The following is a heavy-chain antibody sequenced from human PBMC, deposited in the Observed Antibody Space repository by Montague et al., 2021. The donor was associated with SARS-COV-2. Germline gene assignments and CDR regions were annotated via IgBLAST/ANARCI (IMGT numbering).Heavy chain of an antibody. Sequence: SETLSLTCSISGGSTSNYYWTWIRQSPGKGLQWNGYIFYTGSTKFNPSLKSRVSMSLDTSKNHFSLRLSAVTAADTARYCCSRAQNICFIANCVNYFDLWGLGALVTVSS. CDR2: IFYTGST. CDR1: GGSTSNYY. J-gene: IGHJ4*02. V-gene: IGHV4-59*01. D-gene: IGHD2-15*01. CDR3: SRAQNICFIANCVNYFDL.